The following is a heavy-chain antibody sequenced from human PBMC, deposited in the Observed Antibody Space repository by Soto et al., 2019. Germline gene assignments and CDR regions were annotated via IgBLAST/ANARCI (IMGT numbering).Heavy chain of an antibody. V-gene: IGHV1-69*08. J-gene: IGHJ4*02. CDR3: ARDDPYYYDSSGSPPLGY. CDR1: GGTFSSYT. Sequence: QVQLVQSGAEVKKPGSSVKVSCKASGGTFSSYTISWVRQAPGQGLEWMGRIIPILGIANYAQKFQGRVTSTADKSTSTAYMELSSLRSEDTAVYYCARDDPYYYDSSGSPPLGYWGQGTLVTVSS. D-gene: IGHD3-22*01. CDR2: IIPILGIA.